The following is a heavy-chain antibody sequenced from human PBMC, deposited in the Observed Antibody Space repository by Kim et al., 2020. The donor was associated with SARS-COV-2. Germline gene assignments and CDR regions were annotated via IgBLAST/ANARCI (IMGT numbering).Heavy chain of an antibody. CDR1: GYTFTSYG. Sequence: ASVKVSCKASGYTFTSYGISWVRQAPGQGLEWMGWISAYNGNTNYAQKLQGRVTMTTDTSTSTAYMELRSLRSDDTAVYYCARSHYYDSSSYYRYYFDYWGQGTLVTVSS. CDR3: ARSHYYDSSSYYRYYFDY. J-gene: IGHJ4*02. D-gene: IGHD3-22*01. CDR2: ISAYNGNT. V-gene: IGHV1-18*01.